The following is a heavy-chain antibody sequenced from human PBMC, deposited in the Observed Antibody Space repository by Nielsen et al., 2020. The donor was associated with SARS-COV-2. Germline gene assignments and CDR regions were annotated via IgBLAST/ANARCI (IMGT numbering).Heavy chain of an antibody. D-gene: IGHD3-10*01. CDR2: ISWNSGSI. CDR3: AKDMWYYDSGSYNYAMDV. Sequence: SLKISCAASGFTFSSYWMSWVRQAPGKGLEWVSGISWNSGSIGYADSVKGRFTISRDNAKNSLYLQMNSLRAEDTALYYCAKDMWYYDSGSYNYAMDVWGQGTTVTVSS. CDR1: GFTFSSYW. J-gene: IGHJ6*02. V-gene: IGHV3-9*01.